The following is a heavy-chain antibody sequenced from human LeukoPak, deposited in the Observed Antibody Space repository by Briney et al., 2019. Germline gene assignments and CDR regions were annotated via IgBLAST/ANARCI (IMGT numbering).Heavy chain of an antibody. J-gene: IGHJ4*02. CDR3: AKIAAAGTLAFDS. Sequence: PSETLSLTCTVSGGSISSYYWTWIWQPPGKGLEWIGYIYYSGITNYNPSLKSRISTSVDTSKNQFYLKLNSVTAADTAVYYCAKIAAAGTLAFDSWGQGTLVTVSS. V-gene: IGHV4-59*01. CDR1: GGSISSYY. D-gene: IGHD6-13*01. CDR2: IYYSGIT.